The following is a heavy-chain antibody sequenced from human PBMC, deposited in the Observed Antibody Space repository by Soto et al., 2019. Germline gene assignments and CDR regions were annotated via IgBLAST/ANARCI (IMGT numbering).Heavy chain of an antibody. Sequence: WTWIRQPPGKGLEWIGYISNSGSTNYNPSLKSRVTISVHTSKNQLSLKLSSVTAADTAVYYCARQDFLTAYYVFDYWGQGTLVTVSS. V-gene: IGHV4-61*07. D-gene: IGHD3-9*01. J-gene: IGHJ4*02. CDR2: ISNSGST. CDR3: ARQDFLTAYYVFDY.